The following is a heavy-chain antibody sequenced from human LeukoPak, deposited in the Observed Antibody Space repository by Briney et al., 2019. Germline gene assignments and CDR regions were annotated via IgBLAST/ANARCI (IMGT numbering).Heavy chain of an antibody. V-gene: IGHV6-1*01. Sequence: SQTLSLTCGISGDSVSSNSAAWNWTRQSPSRGLEWLGRTYYRSKWYNDYAVTVKGRITINPDTSKNQFSLQLNSVTPDDTAVYYCARAQGVSGMNWFDPWGQGTLVAVSS. CDR3: ARAQGVSGMNWFDP. CDR1: GDSVSSNSAA. CDR2: TYYRSKWYN. J-gene: IGHJ5*02. D-gene: IGHD2-8*01.